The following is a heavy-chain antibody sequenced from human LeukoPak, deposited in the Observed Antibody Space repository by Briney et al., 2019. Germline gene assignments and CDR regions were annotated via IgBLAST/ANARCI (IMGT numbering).Heavy chain of an antibody. D-gene: IGHD5-18*01. CDR3: ARSKRGYSYGLNY. Sequence: GGSLRLSCAASGFTFRTYSMNWVRQPPGKGLEWVSYISSSSSSIYYADSVKGRFTISRDNAKNSLYLQMNSLRDEDTAVYYCARSKRGYSYGLNYWGQGTLVTVSS. V-gene: IGHV3-48*02. CDR2: ISSSSSSI. J-gene: IGHJ4*02. CDR1: GFTFRTYS.